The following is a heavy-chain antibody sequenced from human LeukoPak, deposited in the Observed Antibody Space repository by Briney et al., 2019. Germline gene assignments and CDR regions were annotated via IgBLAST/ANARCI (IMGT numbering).Heavy chain of an antibody. D-gene: IGHD3-22*01. CDR2: IYYSGST. J-gene: IGHJ4*02. CDR1: GGSISSYY. V-gene: IGHV4-59*08. CDR3: ASYYDSSGYAFDY. Sequence: SETLSLTCTVFGGSISSYYWSWIRQPPGKGLEWIGYIYYSGSTNYNPSLKSRVTISVDTSKNQFSLKLSSVTAADTAVYYCASYYDSSGYAFDYWGQGTLVTVSS.